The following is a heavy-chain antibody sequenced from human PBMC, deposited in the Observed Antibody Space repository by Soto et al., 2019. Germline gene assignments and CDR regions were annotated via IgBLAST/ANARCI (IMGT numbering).Heavy chain of an antibody. CDR2: IYYSGST. J-gene: IGHJ4*02. V-gene: IGHV4-31*03. CDR3: ARVYMVRGTIIRYFDY. CDR1: GGSISSGGYY. D-gene: IGHD3-10*01. Sequence: PSETLSLTCTVSGGSISSGGYYWSWIRQHPGKGLEWIGYIYYSGSTYYNPSLKSRVTISVDTSKNQFSLKLTSVTAADTAVYYCARVYMVRGTIIRYFDYWGQGTLVTVSS.